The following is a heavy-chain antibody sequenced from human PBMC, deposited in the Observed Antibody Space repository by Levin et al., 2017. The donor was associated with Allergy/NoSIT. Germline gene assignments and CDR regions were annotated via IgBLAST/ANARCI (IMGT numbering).Heavy chain of an antibody. D-gene: IGHD3-22*01. CDR1: GFTFSKAW. CDR3: TADVEESSSYSCDY. V-gene: IGHV3-15*05. J-gene: IGHJ4*02. CDR2: IKKTSEGGTT. Sequence: GESLKISCAASGFTFSKAWMTWVRQAPGKGLECVGRIKKTSEGGTTDYAAPVKGRFTISRDDSKNTVYLQMNSLTTEDTAVYYCTADVEESSSYSCDYWGQGTLVTVSS.